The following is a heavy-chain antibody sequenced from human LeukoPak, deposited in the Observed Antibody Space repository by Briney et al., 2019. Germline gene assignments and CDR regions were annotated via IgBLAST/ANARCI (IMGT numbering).Heavy chain of an antibody. D-gene: IGHD2-15*01. CDR3: ASGMDVVVVAASAFSAFDI. Sequence: GGSLGLSCAASGFTFSSYAMHWVRQAPGQGLEWVAVISYDASNKYYADSVKGRFTISRDNSKNTLYLQMNSLRAEDTAVYYCASGMDVVVVAASAFSAFDIWGQGTMVTVSS. CDR2: ISYDASNK. J-gene: IGHJ3*02. V-gene: IGHV3-30*04. CDR1: GFTFSSYA.